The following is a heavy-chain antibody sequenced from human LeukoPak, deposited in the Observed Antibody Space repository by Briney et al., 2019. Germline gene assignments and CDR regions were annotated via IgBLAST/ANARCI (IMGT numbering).Heavy chain of an antibody. CDR3: ARRVGGYSYGHYYYMDV. V-gene: IGHV4-34*01. CDR2: INHSGST. D-gene: IGHD5-18*01. Sequence: SETLSLTCAVYGGSFSGYYWSWIRQPPGKGLEWIGEINHSGSTNYNPSLKSRVTISVDTSKNQFSLKLSSVTAADTAVYYCARRVGGYSYGHYYYMDVWGKGTTVTISS. CDR1: GGSFSGYY. J-gene: IGHJ6*03.